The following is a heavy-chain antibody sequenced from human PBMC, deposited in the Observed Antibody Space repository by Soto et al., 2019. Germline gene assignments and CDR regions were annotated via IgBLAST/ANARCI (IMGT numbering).Heavy chain of an antibody. V-gene: IGHV4-39*01. CDR2: IYYSGST. J-gene: IGHJ6*02. CDR1: GGSISSSSYY. Sequence: QLQLQESGPGLVKPSETLSLTCTVSGGSISSSSYYWGWIRQPPGKGLEWIGRIYYSGSTYYNPSLKSRVTISVDTSKNQFSLKLSSVTAADTAVYYCASQNNPYYYYGMDVWGQGTTVTVSS. D-gene: IGHD1-1*01. CDR3: ASQNNPYYYYGMDV.